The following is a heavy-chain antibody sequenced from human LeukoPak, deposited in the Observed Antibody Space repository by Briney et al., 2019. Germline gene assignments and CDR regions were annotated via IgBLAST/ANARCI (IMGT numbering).Heavy chain of an antibody. CDR3: ARNRGGRYDAFDI. V-gene: IGHV1-2*02. J-gene: IGHJ3*02. Sequence: ASVKVSCKASGYTFTGYYMHWVRQAPGQGLEWMGWIKPNSGGTNYAQKFQGRVTMTRDTSISTAYMELSRLRSDDTAVYYCARNRGGRYDAFDIWVQGTMVTVSS. CDR2: IKPNSGGT. CDR1: GYTFTGYY. D-gene: IGHD3-16*01.